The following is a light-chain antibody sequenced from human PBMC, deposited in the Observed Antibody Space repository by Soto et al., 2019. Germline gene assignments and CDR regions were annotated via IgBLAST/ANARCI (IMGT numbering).Light chain of an antibody. CDR3: QQFNSYPLT. Sequence: IQLTQSPSSLSASVGDRATITCRASQGIGSYLAWYQQKPAKAPKLLIYAASTLQSGVPARFSGSGSGTDFTLTISSLQPEDFATYYCQQFNSYPLTFGRGTKVEIK. V-gene: IGKV1-9*01. CDR2: AAS. J-gene: IGKJ4*01. CDR1: QGIGSY.